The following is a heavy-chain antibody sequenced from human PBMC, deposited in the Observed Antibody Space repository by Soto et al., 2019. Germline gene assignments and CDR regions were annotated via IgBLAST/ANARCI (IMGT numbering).Heavy chain of an antibody. Sequence: QLQLQESGPGLVKPSETLSLTCTVSGGSISSSSYYWGWLRQPPGKGLEWIGSIYYSGSTYYNPSLKSRVTISVDTSKNQFSLKLSSVTAADTAVYYSARNKPNWFDPWGQGTLVTVSS. CDR1: GGSISSSSYY. J-gene: IGHJ5*02. V-gene: IGHV4-39*01. CDR3: ARNKPNWFDP. CDR2: IYYSGST.